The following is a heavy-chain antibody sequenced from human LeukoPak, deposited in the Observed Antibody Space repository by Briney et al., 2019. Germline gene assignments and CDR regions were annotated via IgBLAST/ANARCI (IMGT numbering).Heavy chain of an antibody. D-gene: IGHD3-3*01. J-gene: IGHJ4*02. CDR1: GFTFSSYW. CDR3: ARDGEYYDFWSGYSVDC. V-gene: IGHV3-7*01. CDR2: IKQDGSEK. Sequence: GGSLRLSCAASGFTFSSYWMSWLRQAPGKGLEGVAHIKQDGSEKDYVDSLKGRFTISRDNAKNSLYLQMNSLRAEDTAVYYCARDGEYYDFWSGYSVDCWGQGTLVTVSS.